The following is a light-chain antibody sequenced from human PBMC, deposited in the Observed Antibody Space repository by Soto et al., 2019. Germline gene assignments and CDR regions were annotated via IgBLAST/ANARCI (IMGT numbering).Light chain of an antibody. V-gene: IGKV1-39*01. CDR2: GAS. CDR3: QEALNEPWT. J-gene: IGKJ1*01. CDR1: QTVSFF. Sequence: DVRLTQSPSSLSASVGARVTITCRANQTVSFFLNWYQQRPGRAPKLLIYGASNLLSGVPSRFSASISGTEFTLVISSLQVDDFATYDCQEALNEPWTFGQGTKVDI.